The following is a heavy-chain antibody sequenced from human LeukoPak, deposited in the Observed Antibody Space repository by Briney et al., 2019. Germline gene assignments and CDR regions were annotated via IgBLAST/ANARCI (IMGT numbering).Heavy chain of an antibody. V-gene: IGHV3-48*04. CDR1: GFTFSDYT. CDR2: ISTSSSTI. D-gene: IGHD5-18*01. CDR3: ARVPSGYTLGYGYYYYMDV. Sequence: GGSLRLSCAVSGFTFSDYTMTWVRQAPGKGLEWVSYISTSSSTIYYADSVKGRFTISRDNAKNALYLQMNSLRAEDTAVYYCARVPSGYTLGYGYYYYMDVWGKGTTVTVSS. J-gene: IGHJ6*03.